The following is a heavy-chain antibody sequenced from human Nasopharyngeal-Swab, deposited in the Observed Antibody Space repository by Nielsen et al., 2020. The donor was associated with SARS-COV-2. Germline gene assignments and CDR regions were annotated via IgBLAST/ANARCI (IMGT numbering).Heavy chain of an antibody. J-gene: IGHJ6*03. CDR3: ARGITTLYYYYYMDV. Sequence: WIRQPPGKGLEWIGRIYTSGSTNYNPSLKSRVTISVDTSKNQLSLKLSSVTAAGTAVYYCARGITTLYYYYYMDVWGKGTTVTVSS. V-gene: IGHV4-61*02. D-gene: IGHD3-10*01. CDR2: IYTSGST.